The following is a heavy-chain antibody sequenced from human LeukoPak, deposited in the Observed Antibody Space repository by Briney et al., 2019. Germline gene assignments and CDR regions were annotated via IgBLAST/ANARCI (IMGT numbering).Heavy chain of an antibody. CDR1: GYTFTSYD. CDR2: MNPNSGNT. J-gene: IGHJ4*02. CDR3: VTYPYDSSGYYYGPHFDY. D-gene: IGHD3-22*01. V-gene: IGHV1-8*01. Sequence: ASVKVSCTASGYTFTSYDINWVRQATGQGLEWMGWMNPNSGNTGYAQKFQGRVTMTRNTSISTAYMELRSLRSDDTAVYYCVTYPYDSSGYYYGPHFDYWGQGTLVTVSS.